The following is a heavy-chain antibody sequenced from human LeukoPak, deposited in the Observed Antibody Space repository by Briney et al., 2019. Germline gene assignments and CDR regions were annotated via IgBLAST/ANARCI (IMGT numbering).Heavy chain of an antibody. V-gene: IGHV1-18*04. D-gene: IGHD2/OR15-2a*01. CDR3: AGVGVGDEDLGGFLY. J-gene: IGHJ4*02. CDR2: ISAYNGNT. CDR1: GYTFTSYG. Sequence: ASVKVSCKASGYTFTSYGISWVRQAPGQGLEWMGWISAYNGNTNYAQKLQGRVTMTTDTSTSTAYMELRSLRSDDTSVYYCAGVGVGDEDLGGFLYWGQGTLVTVSS.